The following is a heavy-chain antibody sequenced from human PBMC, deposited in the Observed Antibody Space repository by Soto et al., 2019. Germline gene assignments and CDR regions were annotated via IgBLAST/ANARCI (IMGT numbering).Heavy chain of an antibody. J-gene: IGHJ4*02. CDR3: ARLRASSWYMGGYLDY. V-gene: IGHV3-11*06. Sequence: PGGSLRLSCVASGFTFSDYYMTWIRQAPGKGLEWVSYIVSSSAYTKYADSVKGRFTISRDNAKNSLYLEMNSLRAEDTAVYYCARLRASSWYMGGYLDYWGQGTLVTVSS. D-gene: IGHD6-13*01. CDR1: GFTFSDYY. CDR2: IVSSSAYT.